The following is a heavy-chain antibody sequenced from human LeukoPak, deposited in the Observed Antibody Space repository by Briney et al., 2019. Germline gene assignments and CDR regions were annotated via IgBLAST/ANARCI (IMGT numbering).Heavy chain of an antibody. V-gene: IGHV4-34*01. D-gene: IGHD6-19*01. CDR2: INHSGST. CDR3: ARARHSSGWYRSAHFDY. CDR1: GGSFSGYY. Sequence: SETLSLTCAVYGGSFSGYYWSWIRQPPGKGLEWIGEINHSGSTNCNPSLKSRVTISVDTSKNQFSLKLSSVTAADTAVYYCARARHSSGWYRSAHFDYWGQGTLVTVSS. J-gene: IGHJ4*02.